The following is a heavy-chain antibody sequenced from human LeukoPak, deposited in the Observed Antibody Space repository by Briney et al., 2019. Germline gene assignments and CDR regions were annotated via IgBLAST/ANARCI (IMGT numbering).Heavy chain of an antibody. CDR3: ARGITMVRGVIKLGY. J-gene: IGHJ4*02. D-gene: IGHD3-10*01. Sequence: ASVKVSCKASGYTFTGYYMHWVRQAPGQGLEWMGWINPNSGGTNYAQKFQGRVTMTRDTSISTAYMELSRLRSDDTAVYYCARGITMVRGVIKLGYWGQGTLVTVSS. CDR1: GYTFTGYY. CDR2: INPNSGGT. V-gene: IGHV1-2*02.